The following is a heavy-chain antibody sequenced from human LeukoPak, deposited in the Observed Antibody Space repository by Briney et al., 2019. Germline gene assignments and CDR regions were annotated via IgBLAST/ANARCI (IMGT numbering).Heavy chain of an antibody. CDR1: GYTLTKLS. D-gene: IGHD3-16*02. J-gene: IGHJ4*02. V-gene: IGHV1-24*01. CDR3: ATRWIFGGVIGPFFDY. CDR2: FDPEDGET. Sequence: GASVKVSCKVSGYTLTKLSMHWVRQAPGKGLEGRGGFDPEDGETIYEKKFQGRVTMTEDTSTDTAYMELSSLRSEDTAVYYCATRWIFGGVIGPFFDYWGQGTLVTVSS.